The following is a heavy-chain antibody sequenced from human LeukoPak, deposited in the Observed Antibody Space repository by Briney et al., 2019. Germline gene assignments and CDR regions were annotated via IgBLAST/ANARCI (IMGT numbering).Heavy chain of an antibody. D-gene: IGHD2-21*02. CDR3: ATSNCGGDCYSLDY. Sequence: ASVKVSCKXSGYTFTSYDINWVRQATGQGLEWMGWMNPNSGNTGYAQKFQGRVTMPRNTSISTAYMELSSLRSEDTAVYYCATSNCGGDCYSLDYWGQGTLVTVSS. CDR1: GYTFTSYD. J-gene: IGHJ4*02. V-gene: IGHV1-8*01. CDR2: MNPNSGNT.